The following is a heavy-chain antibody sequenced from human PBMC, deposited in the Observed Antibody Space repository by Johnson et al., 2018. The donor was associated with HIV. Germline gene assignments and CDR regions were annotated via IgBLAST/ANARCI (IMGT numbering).Heavy chain of an antibody. D-gene: IGHD4-17*01. CDR2: ISSSGSTI. CDR1: GFSFSDYY. V-gene: IGHV3-11*04. CDR3: ARDSTPGGGDYVGYAFDI. J-gene: IGHJ3*02. Sequence: QVQLVESGGGLVKPGGSLRLSCAASGFSFSDYYMSWIRQAPGKGLEWVSYISSSGSTIYYADFVKGRFTISRDNAKKSLDLQMNSLRADDTALYYCARDSTPGGGDYVGYAFDIWGRGTMVTVSS.